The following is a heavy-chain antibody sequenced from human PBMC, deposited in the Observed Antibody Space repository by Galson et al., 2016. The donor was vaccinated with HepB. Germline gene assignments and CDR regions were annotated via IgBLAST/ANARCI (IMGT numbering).Heavy chain of an antibody. CDR2: VYQSGST. CDR1: GVSVVSGTYY. V-gene: IGHV4-39*01. J-gene: IGHJ4*02. Sequence: LSLTCTVSGVSVVSGTYYWGWIRQPPGKGLGWIGSVYQSGSTYYNPSLKSRVSISVDTSERQFSLTLTSVTAADTAFYYCGRAPADWGQGILVTVSS. CDR3: GRAPAD.